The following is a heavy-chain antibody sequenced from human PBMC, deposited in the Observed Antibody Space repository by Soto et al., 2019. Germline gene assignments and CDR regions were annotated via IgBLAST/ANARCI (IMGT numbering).Heavy chain of an antibody. J-gene: IGHJ4*02. V-gene: IGHV3-23*01. D-gene: IGHD2-15*01. CDR1: GFTFSSYA. CDR2: ISGSGGST. Sequence: PGGSLRLSCAASGFTFSSYAMSWVRQAPGKGLEWVSAISGSGGSTYYADSVKGRFTISRDNSKNTLYLQMNSLRAEDTVVYYCAKDNKARYGGNRSGYYWGQGTLVTVSS. CDR3: AKDNKARYGGNRSGYY.